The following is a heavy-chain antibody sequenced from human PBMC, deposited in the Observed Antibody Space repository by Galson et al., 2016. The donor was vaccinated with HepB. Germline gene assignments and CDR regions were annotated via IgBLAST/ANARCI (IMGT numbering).Heavy chain of an antibody. D-gene: IGHD6-19*01. CDR2: ISWDSGRK. J-gene: IGHJ3*02. CDR1: GFTFDDYA. CDR3: AKDRGSSGRHDALDM. V-gene: IGHV3-43D*04. Sequence: SLRLSCATTGFTFDDYAMHWVRQAPGKGLEWVSLISWDSGRKQYADSLKGRFTVFRDSSKNSLYLQVNSLTIEDTALYYCAKDRGSSGRHDALDMWGQGTLVTVSP.